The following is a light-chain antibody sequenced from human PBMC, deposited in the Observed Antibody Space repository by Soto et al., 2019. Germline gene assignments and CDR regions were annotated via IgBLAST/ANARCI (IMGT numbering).Light chain of an antibody. CDR1: RANIGYNY. CDR2: DNE. J-gene: IGLJ3*02. CDR3: ETWDTRLSLEV. Sequence: QSVLTQPPSVSAAPGQKVTISCSGSRANIGYNYVSWYQQLPGTAPKLLIYDNEKRPSGIPDRFSGSKSGASATLAITDLQTGDEADYFCETWDTRLSLEVFGGRTKLTVL. V-gene: IGLV1-51*01.